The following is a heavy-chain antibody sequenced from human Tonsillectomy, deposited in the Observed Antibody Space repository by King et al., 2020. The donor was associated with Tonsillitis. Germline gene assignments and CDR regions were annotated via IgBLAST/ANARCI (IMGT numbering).Heavy chain of an antibody. D-gene: IGHD3-10*01. CDR2: ISGSGGST. CDR3: AKDRLLWFGEFGPYFDY. V-gene: IGHV3-23*04. CDR1: GFTFSSYA. J-gene: IGHJ4*02. Sequence: VQLVESGGGLVQPGGSLRLSCAASGFTFSSYAMSWVRQAPGKGLEWVSAISGSGGSTYYADSVKGRFPISRDNSKNTLYLQMNSLRAEDTAVYYCAKDRLLWFGEFGPYFDYWGQGTLVTVSS.